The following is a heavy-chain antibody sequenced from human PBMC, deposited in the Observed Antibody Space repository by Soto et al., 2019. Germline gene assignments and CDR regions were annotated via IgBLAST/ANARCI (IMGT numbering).Heavy chain of an antibody. Sequence: GASVKVSCKASGGTFSSYAISWVRQAPGQGLEWMGGIIPIFGTANYAQKFQGRDTITADKSTSTAYMELSSLRSEDTAVYYSGRDLTAVAGTGFDYWGQGTLVTVSS. CDR3: GRDLTAVAGTGFDY. V-gene: IGHV1-69*06. CDR1: GGTFSSYA. J-gene: IGHJ4*02. CDR2: IIPIFGTA. D-gene: IGHD6-19*01.